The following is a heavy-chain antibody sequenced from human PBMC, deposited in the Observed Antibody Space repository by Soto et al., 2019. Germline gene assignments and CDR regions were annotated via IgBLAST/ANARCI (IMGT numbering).Heavy chain of an antibody. Sequence: QVQLVQSGAEVKKPGASVKVSCKASGYTLSNYAITWVRQAPGQGLEWMGWISGYNGNTNYAQKLQGRVTMTTDTSTSTVYMELRSLISDDTAVYYGARDTTYRSGWNFDYWGQGTLVTVSS. J-gene: IGHJ4*02. CDR1: GYTLSNYA. CDR3: ARDTTYRSGWNFDY. CDR2: ISGYNGNT. V-gene: IGHV1-18*01. D-gene: IGHD6-19*01.